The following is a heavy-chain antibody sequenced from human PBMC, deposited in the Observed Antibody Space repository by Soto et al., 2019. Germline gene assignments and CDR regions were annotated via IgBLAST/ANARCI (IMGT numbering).Heavy chain of an antibody. CDR3: ARIRRNFDFYGLDV. V-gene: IGHV3-48*03. CDR2: IDKYGNKI. CDR1: GFACSSYE. J-gene: IGHJ6*02. Sequence: GGSLRLSCAGSGFACSSYEMTWVRQAPGKGLEWVSDIDKYGNKIYYVDSVKGRFTISRDNARNSLFLQMHSLRADDTALYYCARIRRNFDFYGLDVWGQGTTVTVSS. D-gene: IGHD1-7*01.